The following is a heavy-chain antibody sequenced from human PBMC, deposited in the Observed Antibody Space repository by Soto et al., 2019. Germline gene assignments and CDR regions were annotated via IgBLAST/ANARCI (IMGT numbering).Heavy chain of an antibody. V-gene: IGHV1-18*01. CDR2: ISGYNGNA. CDR1: GYTFSSHG. CDR3: AREGSYGWYDC. J-gene: IGHJ5*01. D-gene: IGHD2-15*01. Sequence: SVKVSCKASGYTFSSHGIIWVRQAPGQGLEWMGWISGYNGNAKYAQRFQGRVTMTTDTSTSTVYMDLRSLGSDDSAVYYCAREGSYGWYDCWGQGTLVTVSS.